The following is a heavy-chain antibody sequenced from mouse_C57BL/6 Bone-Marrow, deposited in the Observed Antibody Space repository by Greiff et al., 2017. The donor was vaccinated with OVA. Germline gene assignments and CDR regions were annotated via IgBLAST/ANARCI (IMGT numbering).Heavy chain of an antibody. CDR1: GFSLTSYG. V-gene: IGHV2-2*01. CDR2: IWSGGST. J-gene: IGHJ2*01. D-gene: IGHD1-1*01. Sequence: QVQLKESGPGLVQPSQSLSITCTVSGFSLTSYGVHWVRQSPGKGLEWLGVIWSGGSTDHNAAFISRLSISKDNSKSQVFFKMNSLQADDTAIYYCARKDYYGSLDYWGQGTTLTVSS. CDR3: ARKDYYGSLDY.